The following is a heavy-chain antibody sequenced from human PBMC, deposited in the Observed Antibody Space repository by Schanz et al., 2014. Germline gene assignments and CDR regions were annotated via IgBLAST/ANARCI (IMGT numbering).Heavy chain of an antibody. J-gene: IGHJ4*02. V-gene: IGHV3-21*01. CDR2: ISSSGSYI. CDR3: ARDSRPNYDFLTAYYSIDY. CDR1: EFTFSSYN. D-gene: IGHD3-9*01. Sequence: EVQLVESGGGLVKPGGSLRLSCEASEFTFSSYNMNWVRQAPGKGLEWVSSISSSGSYIHYADSVKGRFTISRDNAKNTRYLQMNSLRAEDTAVYYCARDSRPNYDFLTAYYSIDYWGQGTLXTVSS.